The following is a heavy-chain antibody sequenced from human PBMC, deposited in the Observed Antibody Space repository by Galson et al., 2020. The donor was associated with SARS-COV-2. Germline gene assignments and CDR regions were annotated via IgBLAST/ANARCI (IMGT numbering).Heavy chain of an antibody. J-gene: IGHJ6*03. V-gene: IGHV5-51*01. D-gene: IGHD3-3*01. Sequence: GEPLKISCKGSGYSFTSYWIGWVRQMPGKGLEWMGIIYPGDSDTRHSPSFQGQVTIAADKSISTAYLQWSSLKASDTAMYYCARHAYDLWSGRDYYMDFCGKCSTVTVAS. CDR2: IYPGDSDT. CDR3: ARHAYDLWSGRDYYMDF. CDR1: GYSFTSYW.